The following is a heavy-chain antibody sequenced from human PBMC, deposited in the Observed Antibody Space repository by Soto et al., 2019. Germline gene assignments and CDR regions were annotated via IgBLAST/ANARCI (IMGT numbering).Heavy chain of an antibody. CDR2: IVVGIGNT. J-gene: IGHJ6*02. D-gene: IGHD5-18*01. V-gene: IGHV1-58*01. CDR1: GLGLSVAA. Sequence: SVNRHCKAAGLGLSVAAGGWGRQARGQHLEWIGWIVVGIGNTNYAQKFQERVTITRDMPTSTAYMELSSLRSEDTAVYYCAAEGYSYGWDHYYYYGMAVWGQRTTVPVSS. CDR3: AAEGYSYGWDHYYYYGMAV.